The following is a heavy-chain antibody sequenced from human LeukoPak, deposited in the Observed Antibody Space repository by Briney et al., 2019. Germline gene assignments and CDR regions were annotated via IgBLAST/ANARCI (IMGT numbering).Heavy chain of an antibody. CDR1: GGSISSYY. CDR3: ARGGYYGSGNDFRFDP. J-gene: IGHJ5*02. CDR2: IHYTGST. Sequence: PSETLSLTCTVSGGSISSYYWSWILQSPGKGLECIGYIHYTGSTNYNPSLKSRVTISVETSKNQFSLKLKSVTAADTAVYYCARGGYYGSGNDFRFDPWGQGTLVTVSS. V-gene: IGHV4-59*01. D-gene: IGHD3-10*01.